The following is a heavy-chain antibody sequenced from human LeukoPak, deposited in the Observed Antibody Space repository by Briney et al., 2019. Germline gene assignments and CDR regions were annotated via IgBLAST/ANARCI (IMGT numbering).Heavy chain of an antibody. J-gene: IGHJ4*02. CDR1: GFTFSSYA. V-gene: IGHV3-30*04. CDR3: ARVNSSSWPDY. Sequence: PGGSLRLSCAASGFTFSSYAMHWVRQAPGQGLEWVAVISYDGSNKYYADSVKGRFTISRDNSKNTLYLQMNSLRAEDTAVYYCARVNSSSWPDYWGQGTLVTVSS. CDR2: ISYDGSNK. D-gene: IGHD6-13*01.